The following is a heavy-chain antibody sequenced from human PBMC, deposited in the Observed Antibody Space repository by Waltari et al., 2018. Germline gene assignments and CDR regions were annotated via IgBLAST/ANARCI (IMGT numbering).Heavy chain of an antibody. CDR2: VNPNTGGT. D-gene: IGHD2-15*01. CDR1: GYTFTGYY. J-gene: IGHJ1*01. V-gene: IGHV1-2*02. Sequence: QVQLVQSGPDVKKPGASVKVSCKASGYTFTGYYIHWVRQAPGLRLEWMGWVNPNTGGTFYAPSFQGRVSMTSDTSITTAYMELTGLRSEDTAVYYCVKDGVAVASGFRYWGQGTLVTVSS. CDR3: VKDGVAVASGFRY.